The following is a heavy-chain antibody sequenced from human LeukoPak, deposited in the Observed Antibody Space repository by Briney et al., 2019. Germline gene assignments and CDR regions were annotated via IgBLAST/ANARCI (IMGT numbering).Heavy chain of an antibody. CDR2: ISWNSGSI. J-gene: IGHJ4*02. CDR1: GFTFDDYA. V-gene: IGHV3-9*01. Sequence: GGSLRLSCAASGFTFDDYAMHWVRQAPGKGLEWVSGISWNSGSIGYADSVKGRFTISRDNAKNSLYLQMNSLRAEDTALYYCAKAISGYYFDYWGQGTLVTVSS. CDR3: AKAISGYYFDY. D-gene: IGHD5-12*01.